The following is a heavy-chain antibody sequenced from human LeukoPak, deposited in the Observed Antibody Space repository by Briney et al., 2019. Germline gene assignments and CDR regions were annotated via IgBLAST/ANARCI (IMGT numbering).Heavy chain of an antibody. CDR1: GYTFSDYS. V-gene: IGHV3-21*01. D-gene: IGHD3-16*02. J-gene: IGHJ3*02. Sequence: GGSLRLSCVASGYTFSDYSLNWVRPVPGKGLEWVSSISSSGTYIYYADSVRGRFTISRDNAKNSLFLQMNSLRAEDTALYYCVSGNDPDYVWGTYRLDAFDIWGEGTMVIVSS. CDR2: ISSSGTYI. CDR3: VSGNDPDYVWGTYRLDAFDI.